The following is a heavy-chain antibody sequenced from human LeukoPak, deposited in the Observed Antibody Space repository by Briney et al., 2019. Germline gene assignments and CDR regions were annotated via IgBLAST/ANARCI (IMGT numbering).Heavy chain of an antibody. J-gene: IGHJ4*02. CDR2: IIPILGIA. CDR3: ARDASIFDY. CDR1: GGTFSSYA. V-gene: IGHV1-69*04. Sequence: PQASVKVSCKASGGTFSSYAISWVRQAPGQGLEWMGRIIPILGIANYAQKFQGRVTITADKSTSTAYMELSSLRSEDTAMYYCARDASIFDYWGQGTLVTVSS. D-gene: IGHD3-3*01.